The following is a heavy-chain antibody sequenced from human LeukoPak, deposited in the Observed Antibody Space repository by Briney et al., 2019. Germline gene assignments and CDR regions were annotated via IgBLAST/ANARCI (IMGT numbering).Heavy chain of an antibody. J-gene: IGHJ6*03. CDR2: IYLGDPDT. D-gene: IGHD3-9*01. CDR3: ANLGGYDILTGSWRGYYYMDV. Sequence: GESLKISCKGSGYRLTNYWIGWVRQMPGKGLEWMGIIYLGDPDTRYSPSFQGQVIISADKSSSTAYLQWSNLRASDTAMYYCANLGGYDILTGSWRGYYYMDVWGTGTTVTVSS. V-gene: IGHV5-51*01. CDR1: GYRLTNYW.